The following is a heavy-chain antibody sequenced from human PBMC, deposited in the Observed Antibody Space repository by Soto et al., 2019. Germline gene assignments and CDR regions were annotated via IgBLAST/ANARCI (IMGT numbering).Heavy chain of an antibody. CDR2: ISYDGSNK. CDR1: GFTFSSYG. Sequence: GGSLRLSCAASGFTFSSYGMHWVRQAPGTGLEWVAVISYDGSNKYYADSVKGRFTISRDNSKNTLYLQMNSLRAEDTAVYYCAKERFWVFGVDEENWFDPWGQGTLVTVSS. D-gene: IGHD3-3*01. CDR3: AKERFWVFGVDEENWFDP. J-gene: IGHJ5*02. V-gene: IGHV3-30*18.